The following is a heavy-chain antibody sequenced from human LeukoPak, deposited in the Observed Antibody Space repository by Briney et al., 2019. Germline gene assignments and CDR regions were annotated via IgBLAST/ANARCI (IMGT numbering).Heavy chain of an antibody. Sequence: SSETLSLTCAVYGGSFSGYYWSWIRQPPGKGLEWIGEINHSGSTNYNPSLKSRVTISVDTSKNQFSLKLSSVTAADTAVYYCAKVLHGYSYGLVDCWGQGTLATVSS. V-gene: IGHV4-34*01. D-gene: IGHD5-18*01. CDR2: INHSGST. J-gene: IGHJ4*02. CDR1: GGSFSGYY. CDR3: AKVLHGYSYGLVDC.